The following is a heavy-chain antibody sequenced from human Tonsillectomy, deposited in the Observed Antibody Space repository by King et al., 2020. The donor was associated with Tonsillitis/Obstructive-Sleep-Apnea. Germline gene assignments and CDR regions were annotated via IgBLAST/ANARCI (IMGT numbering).Heavy chain of an antibody. J-gene: IGHJ4*02. D-gene: IGHD5-18*01. Sequence: QLVQSGAEVKKPGASVKVSCKASGYTFTSYYMHWVRQAPGQGREWMGIINPSGGSTSYAQKFQGRVTMTRDTSTSTVYMELSSLRSEDTAVYYCARVAYSYDYFDYWGQGTLVTVSS. CDR1: GYTFTSYY. V-gene: IGHV1-46*01. CDR3: ARVAYSYDYFDY. CDR2: INPSGGST.